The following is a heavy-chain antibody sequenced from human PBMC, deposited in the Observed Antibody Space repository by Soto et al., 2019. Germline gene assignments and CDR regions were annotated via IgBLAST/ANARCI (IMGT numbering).Heavy chain of an antibody. Sequence: GASVKVSCKASGYTFTSYGISLVRQAPGQGLEXMXXXSXYXGXTXXXXKLQGRVTMTTDTSTSTAYMELRSLRSDDTAVYYCARSPRPRWYFDYWGQGTLVTVSS. V-gene: IGHV1-18*01. J-gene: IGHJ4*02. D-gene: IGHD2-15*01. CDR1: GYTFTSYG. CDR2: XSXYXGXT. CDR3: ARSPRPRWYFDY.